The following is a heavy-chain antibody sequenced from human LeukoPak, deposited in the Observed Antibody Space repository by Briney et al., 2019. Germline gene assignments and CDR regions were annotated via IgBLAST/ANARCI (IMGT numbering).Heavy chain of an antibody. CDR2: IYYSGST. Sequence: SETLSLTCAVYGGSFSGYYWSWIRQPPGKGLEWIGSIYYSGSTYYNPSLKSRVTISVDTSKNQFSLKLSSVTAADTAVYYCARQTKSGWYGYWGQGTLVTVSS. CDR1: GGSFSGYY. V-gene: IGHV4-34*01. D-gene: IGHD6-19*01. J-gene: IGHJ4*02. CDR3: ARQTKSGWYGY.